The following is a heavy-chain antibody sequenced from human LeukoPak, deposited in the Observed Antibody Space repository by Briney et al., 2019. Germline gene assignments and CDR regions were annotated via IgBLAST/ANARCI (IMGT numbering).Heavy chain of an antibody. J-gene: IGHJ4*02. V-gene: IGHV4-30-2*02. CDR1: GGSISTPGYS. Sequence: SETLSLTCTVSGGSISTPGYSWSWIRQPPGKGLEWIGYIYHSGSTYYNPSLKSRVTISVDRSKNQFSLRLRSVTAADTAVYYCARYGSVSYAFEYWGQGSLVTVSS. D-gene: IGHD3-10*01. CDR2: IYHSGST. CDR3: ARYGSVSYAFEY.